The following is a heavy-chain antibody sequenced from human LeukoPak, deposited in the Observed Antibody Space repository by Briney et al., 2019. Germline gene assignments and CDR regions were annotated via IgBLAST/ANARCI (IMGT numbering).Heavy chain of an antibody. J-gene: IGHJ5*02. D-gene: IGHD2-15*01. V-gene: IGHV3-11*01. Sequence: PGGSLRLSCAASGFTFSDYFMGWIRQAPGKGLEWVSYISSSGSSTCYADSVKGRFTVSRDNANNSLYLQMNSLRAEDTAMYYCARDRCSGGTCYSVGWFDPWGQGTLVTVSS. CDR3: ARDRCSGGTCYSVGWFDP. CDR1: GFTFSDYF. CDR2: ISSSGSST.